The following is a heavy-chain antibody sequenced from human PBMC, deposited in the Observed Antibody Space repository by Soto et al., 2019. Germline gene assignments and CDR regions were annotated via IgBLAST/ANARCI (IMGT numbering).Heavy chain of an antibody. CDR3: ARSYVDIVATIRSALYYFDY. D-gene: IGHD5-12*01. CDR1: GYTFTGYY. V-gene: IGHV1-2*04. J-gene: IGHJ4*02. Sequence: EASVKVSCRASGYTFTGYYMHWVRQAPGQGLEWMGWINPNSGGTNYAQKFQGWATMTRDTSISTGYMELRRLRSDDKAVYYCARSYVDIVATIRSALYYFDYWGQGTLVTVSS. CDR2: INPNSGGT.